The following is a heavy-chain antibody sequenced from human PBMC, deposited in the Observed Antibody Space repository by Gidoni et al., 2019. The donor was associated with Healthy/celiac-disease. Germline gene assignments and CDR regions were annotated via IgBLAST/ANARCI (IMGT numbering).Heavy chain of an antibody. CDR3: AGGDRGQWLVLFYFDY. CDR2: IYYSGST. Sequence: QLQLQDSGPGLVKPSETLSLTCTVSGGSISSSSYYWGWIRQPPGKGLEWIGSIYYSGSTYYNPSLRSRVTISVDTTKNQFSLKLSSVTAADTAVYYCAGGDRGQWLVLFYFDYWGQGTLVTVSS. D-gene: IGHD6-19*01. CDR1: GGSISSSSYY. V-gene: IGHV4-39*07. J-gene: IGHJ4*02.